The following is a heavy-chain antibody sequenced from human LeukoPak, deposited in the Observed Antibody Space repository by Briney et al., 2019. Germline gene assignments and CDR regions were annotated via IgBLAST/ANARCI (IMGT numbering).Heavy chain of an antibody. CDR3: ARDQVLRFLEWLIDY. J-gene: IGHJ4*02. D-gene: IGHD3-3*01. CDR1: GFTFSSYV. Sequence: GGSLRLSCAASGFTFSSYVMHWVRQAPGKGLEWVAVISYDGSNKYYADSVKGRFTISRDNSKNTLYLQMNSLRAEDTAVYYCARDQVLRFLEWLIDYWGQGTLVTVSS. V-gene: IGHV3-30-3*01. CDR2: ISYDGSNK.